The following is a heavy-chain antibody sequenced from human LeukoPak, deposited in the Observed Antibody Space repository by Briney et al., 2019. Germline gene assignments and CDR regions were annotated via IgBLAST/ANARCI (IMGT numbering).Heavy chain of an antibody. J-gene: IGHJ4*02. CDR2: ISSSGSTI. Sequence: GGSLRLSCAASGFTFSSYEMNWVRQAPGKGLEWVSYISSSGSTIYYADSVKGRFTISRDNSKNTLYLQMNSLRAEDTAVYYCARGGYYGSGTPFDYWGQGTLVTVSS. CDR1: GFTFSSYE. V-gene: IGHV3-48*03. CDR3: ARGGYYGSGTPFDY. D-gene: IGHD3-10*01.